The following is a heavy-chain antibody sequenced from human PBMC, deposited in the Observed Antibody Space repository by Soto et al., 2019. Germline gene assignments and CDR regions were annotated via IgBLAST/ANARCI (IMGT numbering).Heavy chain of an antibody. Sequence: SPTLSLTCAISGDSVSSNSAAWNWIRQSPSRGLEWLGRTYYRSKWYNDYAVSVKSRITINPDTSKNQFSLQLNSVTPEDTAVYYCARGSTKLRYYYYGMDVWGQGTTVTVSS. CDR2: TYYRSKWYN. CDR1: GDSVSSNSAA. D-gene: IGHD2-8*01. V-gene: IGHV6-1*01. CDR3: ARGSTKLRYYYYGMDV. J-gene: IGHJ6*02.